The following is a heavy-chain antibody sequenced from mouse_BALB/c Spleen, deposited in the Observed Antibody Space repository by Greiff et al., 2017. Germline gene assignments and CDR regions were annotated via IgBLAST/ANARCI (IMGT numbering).Heavy chain of an antibody. V-gene: IGHV5-17*02. Sequence: EVQRVESGGGLVQPGGSRKLSCAASGFTFSSFGMHWVRQAPEKGLEWVAYISSGSSTIYYADTVKGRFTISRDNPKNTLFLQMTSLRSEDTAMYYCARGRSMITTTGYYFDYWGQGTTLTVSS. D-gene: IGHD2-4*01. CDR3: ARGRSMITTTGYYFDY. CDR1: GFTFSSFG. CDR2: ISSGSSTI. J-gene: IGHJ2*01.